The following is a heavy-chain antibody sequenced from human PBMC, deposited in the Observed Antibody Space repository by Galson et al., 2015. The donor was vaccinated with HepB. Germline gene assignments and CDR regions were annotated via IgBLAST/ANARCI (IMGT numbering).Heavy chain of an antibody. CDR2: ISRSGSSA. D-gene: IGHD2-2*02. J-gene: IGHJ6*02. V-gene: IGHV3-11*01. Sequence: SLRLSCAASGFSFSDYHMSWIRRAPGKGLEWVSYISRSGSSAYYADSVKGRFTISRDNSKNSVFLQMNSLGAEDTAVYYCTRDGSRYCSSTSCYSGYYYYGMDVWGQGTTVTVSS. CDR1: GFSFSDYH. CDR3: TRDGSRYCSSTSCYSGYYYYGMDV.